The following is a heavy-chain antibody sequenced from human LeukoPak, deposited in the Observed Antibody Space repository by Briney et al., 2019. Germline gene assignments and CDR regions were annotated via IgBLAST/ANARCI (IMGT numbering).Heavy chain of an antibody. CDR1: GFTFSSYA. J-gene: IGHJ4*02. V-gene: IGHV3-30-3*01. Sequence: GGSLRLSCAASGFTFSSYAMHWVRQAPGKGLEWVAVISYDGSNKYYADSVKGRFTISRDNSKNTLYLQMNSLRAEDTAVYYCAREGGYYDSSGYIDYWGQGTLVTVSS. D-gene: IGHD3-22*01. CDR2: ISYDGSNK. CDR3: AREGGYYDSSGYIDY.